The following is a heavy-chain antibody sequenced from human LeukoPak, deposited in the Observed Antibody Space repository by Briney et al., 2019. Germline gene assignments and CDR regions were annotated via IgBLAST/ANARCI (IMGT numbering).Heavy chain of an antibody. D-gene: IGHD2-2*01. CDR3: ARGVVSTSTYDY. J-gene: IGHJ4*02. V-gene: IGHV4-59*12. Sequence: PSETLSLTCTVSGGSINNYYWSWIRQPPGKGLEWIGYISYIGSTIYNPSLKSRVTISVDTSKNQFSLKLSSVTAADTAVYYCARGVVSTSTYDYWGQGTLVTVSS. CDR2: ISYIGST. CDR1: GGSINNYY.